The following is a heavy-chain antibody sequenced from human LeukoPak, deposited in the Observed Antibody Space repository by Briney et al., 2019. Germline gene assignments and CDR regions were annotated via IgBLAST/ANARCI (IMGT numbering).Heavy chain of an antibody. V-gene: IGHV3-11*06. CDR1: EFTFSDYY. CDR2: ISSSSSYT. J-gene: IGHJ4*02. D-gene: IGHD1-1*01. Sequence: PGGSLRLSCAASEFTFSDYYMSWIRQAPGKGLEWVSYISSSSSYTNHADSAKGRFTISRDNAKNSLYLQMNSLRAEDTAVYFCASLRRGYSYYFDYWGQGALVTVSS. CDR3: ASLRRGYSYYFDY.